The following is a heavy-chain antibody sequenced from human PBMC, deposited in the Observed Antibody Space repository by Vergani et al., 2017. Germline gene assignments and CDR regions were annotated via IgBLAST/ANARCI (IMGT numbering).Heavy chain of an antibody. CDR1: GFTFSSYG. CDR3: ARDGPPNGSSTSCYYMDV. V-gene: IGHV3-33*01. D-gene: IGHD2-2*01. Sequence: QVHLVESGGGVVQPGRSLTLSCSASGFTFSSYGMHWVRQAPGKGLEWVACIWYDGSNKRYVESVKGRFTISRDNSKNTLYLQMNSLRAEDTAVYYCARDGPPNGSSTSCYYMDVWGKGTTVTVSS. CDR2: IWYDGSNK. J-gene: IGHJ6*03.